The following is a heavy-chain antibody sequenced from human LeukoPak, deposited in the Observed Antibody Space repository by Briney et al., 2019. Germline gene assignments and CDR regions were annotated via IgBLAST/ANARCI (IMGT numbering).Heavy chain of an antibody. D-gene: IGHD4-17*01. V-gene: IGHV3-30*18. Sequence: PGGSLRLSCTASGFTLSSYGMRSVCQAPGKGLEWVAVISYDGSNKYYADSVKGRFTISRDNSKNTLYMQMKSLRAEDTAVYYCDKGVKKWGDYFGAFYIGGQGTMVTVS. CDR2: ISYDGSNK. CDR3: DKGVKKWGDYFGAFYI. J-gene: IGHJ3*02. CDR1: GFTLSSYG.